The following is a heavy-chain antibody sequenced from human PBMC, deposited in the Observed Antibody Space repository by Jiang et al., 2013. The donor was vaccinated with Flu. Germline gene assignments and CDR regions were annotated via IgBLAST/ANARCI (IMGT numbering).Heavy chain of an antibody. J-gene: IGHJ4*02. Sequence: SQTLSLTCAISGDSVSSNSAAWNWIRQSPSRGLEWLGRTYYRSKWYNDYAVSVKSRITINPDTSKNQFSLQLNSVTPEDTAVYYCAREGPDDYGGNGRHFDYWGQGTLVTVSS. V-gene: IGHV6-1*01. CDR2: TYYRSKWYN. CDR3: AREGPDDYGGNGRHFDY. CDR1: GDSVSSNSAA. D-gene: IGHD4-23*01.